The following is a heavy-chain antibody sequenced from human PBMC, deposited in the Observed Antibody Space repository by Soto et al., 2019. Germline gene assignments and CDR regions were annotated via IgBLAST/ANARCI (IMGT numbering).Heavy chain of an antibody. V-gene: IGHV4-34*01. D-gene: IGHD3-22*01. CDR3: ARAPVAVVITHRGFDY. Sequence: SETLSLTCAVYGGSFSGYYWSWIRQPPGKGLEWIGEINHSGSTNYNPSLKSRVTISVDTSKNQFSLKLSSVTAADTAVYYCARAPVAVVITHRGFDYWGQGTLVTV. CDR1: GGSFSGYY. CDR2: INHSGST. J-gene: IGHJ4*02.